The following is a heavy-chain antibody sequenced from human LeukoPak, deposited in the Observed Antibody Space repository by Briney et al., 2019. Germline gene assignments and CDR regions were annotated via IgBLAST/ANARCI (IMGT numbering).Heavy chain of an antibody. Sequence: PGGSLRLSCAASGFTFSSDAMNWVRQAPGKGLEWVSGISGSGGSTYYADSVKGRFTISRDNYKNTLYLQMNSLRAEDTAVHYCARDKEIKLWFFDYRGQGTLVTVSS. CDR3: ARDKEIKLWFFDY. CDR2: ISGSGGST. J-gene: IGHJ4*02. D-gene: IGHD5-18*01. CDR1: GFTFSSDA. V-gene: IGHV3-23*01.